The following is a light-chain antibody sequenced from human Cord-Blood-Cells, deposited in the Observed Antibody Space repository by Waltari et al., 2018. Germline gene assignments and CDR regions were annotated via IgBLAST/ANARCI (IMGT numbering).Light chain of an antibody. V-gene: IGLV2-18*02. J-gene: IGLJ1*01. CDR2: EVS. Sequence: QSALTQPPSVSGSPGQSVTISCTGTSSDVGSYNRVSWYQQPPGTAPKLMIYEVSNRPPGVPDRFALSKTGNKASLPISGLQAEDEADDYCSSYTSSSTYVFGTVTNVAVL. CDR1: SSDVGSYNR. CDR3: SSYTSSSTYV.